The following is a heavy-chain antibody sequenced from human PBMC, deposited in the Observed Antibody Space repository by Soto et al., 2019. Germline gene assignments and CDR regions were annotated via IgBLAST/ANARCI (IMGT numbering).Heavy chain of an antibody. V-gene: IGHV4-61*08. CDR2: IYYSGST. Sequence: KPSESLSLTCSVSGGSISSDDYYWSWIRQPPGKGLEWIGYIYYSGSTNYNPSLKSRVTISVDTSKNQFSLKLSSVTAADTAVYYCARDISNWFDPWGQGTLVTVSS. CDR3: ARDISNWFDP. CDR1: GGSISSDDYY. J-gene: IGHJ5*02.